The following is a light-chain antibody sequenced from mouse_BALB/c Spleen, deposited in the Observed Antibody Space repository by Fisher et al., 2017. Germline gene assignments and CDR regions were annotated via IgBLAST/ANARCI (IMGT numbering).Light chain of an antibody. CDR1: SSVSY. Sequence: DIVLTQSPAIMSASPGEKVTMTCSASSSVSYMHWYQQKSGASPKPLIHRTSNLASGVPARFSGSGSGTSYSLTISSVEAEDDATYYCQQWSGYPLTLGAGTKLELK. J-gene: IGKJ5*01. CDR3: QQWSGYPLT. CDR2: RTS. V-gene: IGKV4-58*01.